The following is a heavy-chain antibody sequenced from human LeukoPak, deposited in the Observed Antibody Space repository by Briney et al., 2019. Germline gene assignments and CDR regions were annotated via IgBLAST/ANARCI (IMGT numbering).Heavy chain of an antibody. J-gene: IGHJ3*02. V-gene: IGHV1-18*01. CDR1: GYTLTSYG. CDR3: VRVSPSRGKLDAFDI. CDR2: TNTCNGNT. D-gene: IGHD6-6*01. Sequence: GASVKVSCKASGYTLTSYGISWVRQAPGQELVCMGWTNTCNGNTNYAQNLQGRVTMTIDTSTNTAYMELRSLRSDDTAVYYCVRVSPSRGKLDAFDIWGQGTMVTVSS.